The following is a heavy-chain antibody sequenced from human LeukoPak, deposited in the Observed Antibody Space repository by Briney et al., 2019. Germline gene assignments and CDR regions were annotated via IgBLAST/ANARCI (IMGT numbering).Heavy chain of an antibody. V-gene: IGHV1-46*01. Sequence: GASVKVSCKASGYTFTSYYVHWVRQAPGEGLEWMGIINPSGGSTSYAQKFQGRVTMTRDMSTSTVYMELSSLRSEDTAVYHCARGRRGYSYGLWGQGTLVTVSS. D-gene: IGHD5-18*01. CDR1: GYTFTSYY. J-gene: IGHJ4*02. CDR3: ARGRRGYSYGL. CDR2: INPSGGST.